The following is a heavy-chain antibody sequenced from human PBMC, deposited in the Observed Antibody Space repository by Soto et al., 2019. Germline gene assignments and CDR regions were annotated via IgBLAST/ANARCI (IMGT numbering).Heavy chain of an antibody. Sequence: SETWRLPWTDSAGTLSQCYESWIRQPPGKGMEWIGEINHCGSTNYNMSLKSRVTISVDTSKNQFSLKLSSVTAAATAVYYCGRAGLVGAATPAVFDYWGQGTLVTVS. CDR3: GRAGLVGAATPAVFDY. V-gene: IGHV4-34*01. CDR1: AGTLSQCY. CDR2: INHCGST. D-gene: IGHD2-15*01. J-gene: IGHJ4*02.